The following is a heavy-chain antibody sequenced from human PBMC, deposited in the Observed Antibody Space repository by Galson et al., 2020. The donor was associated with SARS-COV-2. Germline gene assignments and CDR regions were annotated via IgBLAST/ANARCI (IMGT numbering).Heavy chain of an antibody. CDR2: LDWDDDK. J-gene: IGHJ6*02. Sequence: SGPTLVKPTQTLTLTCTFSGFSLSTSGMCVSWIRQPPGKALEWLALLDWDDDKYYSTSLKTRLTISKDTSKNQVVLTMTNMDPVDTATYYYARIPLLEPDYYYYGMDVWGQGTTVTVSS. CDR3: ARIPLLEPDYYYYGMDV. D-gene: IGHD1-1*01. CDR1: GFSLSTSGMC. V-gene: IGHV2-70*01.